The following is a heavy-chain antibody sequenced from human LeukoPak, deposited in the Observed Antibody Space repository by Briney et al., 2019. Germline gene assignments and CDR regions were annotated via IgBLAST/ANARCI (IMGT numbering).Heavy chain of an antibody. J-gene: IGHJ4*02. D-gene: IGHD6-19*01. CDR3: ARVSGYSSGWYPFDY. CDR2: INPNSGGT. Sequence: ASVKVSCKASGYTFTSYYMHWVRQAPGQGLEWMGWINPNSGGTNYAQKFQGRVTMTRDTSISTAYMELSRLRSDDTAVYYCARVSGYSSGWYPFDYWGQGTLVTVSS. CDR1: GYTFTSYY. V-gene: IGHV1-2*02.